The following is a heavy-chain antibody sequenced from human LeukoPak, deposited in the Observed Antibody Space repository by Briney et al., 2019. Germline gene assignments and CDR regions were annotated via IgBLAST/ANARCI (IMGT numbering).Heavy chain of an antibody. V-gene: IGHV4-4*02. CDR2: IYHSGST. CDR3: AREGLAAAGTGAFDS. D-gene: IGHD6-13*01. Sequence: PSETLSLTCAVSGGSISSSNWWSWVRQPPGKGLEWIGEIYHSGSTNYNPSLKSRVTISVDKSKNQFSLKLSSVTAADTAVYYCAREGLAAAGTGAFDSWGQGTLVIVSS. J-gene: IGHJ4*02. CDR1: GGSISSSNW.